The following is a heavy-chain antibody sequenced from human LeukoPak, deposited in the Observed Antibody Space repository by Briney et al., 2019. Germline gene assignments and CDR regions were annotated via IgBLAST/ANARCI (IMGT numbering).Heavy chain of an antibody. D-gene: IGHD5-18*01. CDR1: GFTFSSYS. CDR2: IRSSSSYI. Sequence: GGSLRLSCAASGFTFSSYSMNWVRQAPGKGLEWVSSIRSSSSYIYYADSVKGRFTISRDNAKNSLYLQMNSLRAEDTAVYYCAICNVDTAGVDYWGQGTLVTVSS. CDR3: AICNVDTAGVDY. V-gene: IGHV3-21*01. J-gene: IGHJ4*02.